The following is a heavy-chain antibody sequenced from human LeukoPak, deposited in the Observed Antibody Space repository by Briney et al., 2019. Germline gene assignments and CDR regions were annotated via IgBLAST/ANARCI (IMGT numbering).Heavy chain of an antibody. D-gene: IGHD2-8*01. V-gene: IGHV4-34*01. J-gene: IGHJ4*02. Sequence: SETLSLTCAVYGGSFSSYYWSWIRQPPGKGLEWVGEINDSGSINYNPSLESRVTISVDTSKGQFSLKLSSATAADTPVYYCARGSGYCTNGVCSLYYFDYWGQGTLVTVSS. CDR1: GGSFSSYY. CDR3: ARGSGYCTNGVCSLYYFDY. CDR2: INDSGSI.